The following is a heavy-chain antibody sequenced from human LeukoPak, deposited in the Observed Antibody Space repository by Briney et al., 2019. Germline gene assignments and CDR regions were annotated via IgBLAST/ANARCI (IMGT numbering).Heavy chain of an antibody. J-gene: IGHJ6*03. CDR1: GFTFSSYE. V-gene: IGHV3-30*04. CDR2: ISYDGSNK. CDR3: ARPSSGYFAPDYYYYMDV. Sequence: GGSLRPSCAASGFTFSSYEMNWVRQAPGKGLEWVAVISYDGSNKYYADSVKGRFTISRDNSKNTLYLQMSSLRAEDTAVYYCARPSSGYFAPDYYYYMDVWGKGTTVTVSS. D-gene: IGHD3-22*01.